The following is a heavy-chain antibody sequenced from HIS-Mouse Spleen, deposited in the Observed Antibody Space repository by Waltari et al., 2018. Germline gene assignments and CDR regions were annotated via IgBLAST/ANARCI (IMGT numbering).Heavy chain of an antibody. J-gene: IGHJ3*02. D-gene: IGHD3-3*01. CDR2: IYTSGST. Sequence: QVQLQESGPGLVKPSETLSLTCTVSGGSISSYYWSWIRQPAGKGLEWSGRIYTSGSTNYNPSLKRRVTMSVDTSKNQFSLKLSSVTAADTAVYYCARDFHDFWSGYYGGDKKHDAFDIWGQGTMVTVSS. V-gene: IGHV4-4*07. CDR3: ARDFHDFWSGYYGGDKKHDAFDI. CDR1: GGSISSYY.